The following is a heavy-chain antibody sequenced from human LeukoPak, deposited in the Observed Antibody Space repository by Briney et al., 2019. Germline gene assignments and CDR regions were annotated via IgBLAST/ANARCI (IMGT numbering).Heavy chain of an antibody. Sequence: LSLTCTVSGGSISSGGYYWSWIRQAPGKGLEWVSGISGSGDITYYGDSVKGRFTISRDNSKNTLYLQMNSLRADDTAVYYCAKKFPPDNWNYYMDVWGKGTTVTVSS. V-gene: IGHV3-23*01. CDR1: GGSISSGGYY. CDR3: AKKFPPDNWNYYMDV. CDR2: ISGSGDIT. D-gene: IGHD1-1*01. J-gene: IGHJ6*03.